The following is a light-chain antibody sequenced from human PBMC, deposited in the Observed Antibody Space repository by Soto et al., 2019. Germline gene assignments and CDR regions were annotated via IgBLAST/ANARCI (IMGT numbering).Light chain of an antibody. J-gene: IGLJ1*01. CDR3: SSYTSSSTYV. V-gene: IGLV2-18*02. Sequence: QSVLTQPPSVSGSPGQSVTISCTGTGSDIGTYNRVSWYQQPPGTAPKLMIYDVSYRPSGVPDRFSGSKSGNTASLTISGLQDEDEADYYCSSYTSSSTYVFGTGTQLTVL. CDR2: DVS. CDR1: GSDIGTYNR.